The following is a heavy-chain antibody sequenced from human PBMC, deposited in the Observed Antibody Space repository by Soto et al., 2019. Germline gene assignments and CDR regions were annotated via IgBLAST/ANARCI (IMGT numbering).Heavy chain of an antibody. J-gene: IGHJ4*02. CDR2: MNPNSGNT. D-gene: IGHD5-12*01. V-gene: IGHV1-8*01. Sequence: ASVKVSCKASGYTFTSYDINWVRQATGQGLEWMGWMNPNSGNTGYAQKFQGRVTMTRNTSISTAYMELSSLRSEDTAVYYCARGPYSRWLQLRLTETYFDYWGQGTLVTVSS. CDR3: ARGPYSRWLQLRLTETYFDY. CDR1: GYTFTSYD.